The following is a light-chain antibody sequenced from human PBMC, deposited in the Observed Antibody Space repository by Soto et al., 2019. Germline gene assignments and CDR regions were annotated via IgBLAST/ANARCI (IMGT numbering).Light chain of an antibody. CDR2: DAS. V-gene: IGKV3-11*01. CDR3: QQRRHWPPWT. J-gene: IGKJ1*01. Sequence: EIVLTQSPATLSLSPGERATLSCRASQSVSSYLAWYQQKPGQAPRLLIYDASNRATGIPARFSGSGSGTDFTLTISSLEPEDFAVYYCQQRRHWPPWTLGQGTKVDI. CDR1: QSVSSY.